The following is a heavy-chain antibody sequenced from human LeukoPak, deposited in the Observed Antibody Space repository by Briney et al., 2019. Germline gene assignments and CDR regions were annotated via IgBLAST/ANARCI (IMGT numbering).Heavy chain of an antibody. J-gene: IGHJ4*02. CDR1: GGTFSSYA. CDR2: IIPIFGTA. V-gene: IGHV1-69*01. Sequence: SVKVSCKASGGTFSSYAISWVRQAPGQGLEWMVGIIPIFGTANYAQKFQGRVTITADESTSTAYMELSSLRSEDTAVYYCARVSCSSTSCPGSFDYWGQGTLVTVSS. CDR3: ARVSCSSTSCPGSFDY. D-gene: IGHD2-2*01.